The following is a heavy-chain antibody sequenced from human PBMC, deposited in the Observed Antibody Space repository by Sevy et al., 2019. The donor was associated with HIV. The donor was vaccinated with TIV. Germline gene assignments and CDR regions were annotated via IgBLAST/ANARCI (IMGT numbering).Heavy chain of an antibody. J-gene: IGHJ4*02. CDR3: ARDLGVRSLIGY. D-gene: IGHD3-16*01. Sequence: GGSLRLSCAASGFSFSVYNMDWVRQAPGKGLEWVSYISSSSATIYYADSVKGRFTISRDNAKNSLYLQMGSLRDEDTAVYYCARDLGVRSLIGYWGRGTLVTVSS. CDR2: ISSSSATI. V-gene: IGHV3-48*02. CDR1: GFSFSVYN.